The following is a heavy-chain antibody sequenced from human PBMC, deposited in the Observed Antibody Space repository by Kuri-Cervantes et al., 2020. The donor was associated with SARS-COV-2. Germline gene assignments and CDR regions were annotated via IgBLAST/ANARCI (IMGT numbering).Heavy chain of an antibody. CDR3: ARDPDITMPPDAFDI. CDR1: GFTFSTCN. V-gene: IGHV3-48*01. J-gene: IGHJ3*02. CDR2: ISSSSSTI. D-gene: IGHD5-18*01. Sequence: GESLKISCAASGFTFSTCNMNWVRQAPGKGLEWVSYISSSSSTIYYAESVRGRFTISRDNVKNSLYLQMNSLRAEDTAVYYCARDPDITMPPDAFDIWGHGTMVTVSS.